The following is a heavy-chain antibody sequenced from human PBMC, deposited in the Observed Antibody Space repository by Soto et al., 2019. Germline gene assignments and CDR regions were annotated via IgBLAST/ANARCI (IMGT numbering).Heavy chain of an antibody. J-gene: IGHJ4*02. CDR1: GGSISSSSYY. Sequence: PSSPLSLTFTFSGGSISSSSYYWGWILQPPGKGLEWIGSIYYSGSTYYNPSLKSRVTISVDTSKNQFSLKLSSVTAADTAVYYCARLPGDYYDSSGYLVDYWGQGTLVTVSS. D-gene: IGHD3-22*01. CDR3: ARLPGDYYDSSGYLVDY. CDR2: IYYSGST. V-gene: IGHV4-39*01.